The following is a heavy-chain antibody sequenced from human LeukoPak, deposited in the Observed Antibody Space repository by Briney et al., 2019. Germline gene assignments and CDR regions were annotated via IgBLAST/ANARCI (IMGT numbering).Heavy chain of an antibody. Sequence: ASVKVSCKASGYTFTSYDINWVRQATGQGLEWMGWMNPNSGNTSYAQKFQGRVTMTRDTSTSTVYMELSSLRSEDTAVYYCARDRGGYGSGSYYQNWFDPWGQGTLVTVSS. V-gene: IGHV1-8*01. CDR3: ARDRGGYGSGSYYQNWFDP. CDR2: MNPNSGNT. CDR1: GYTFTSYD. D-gene: IGHD3-10*01. J-gene: IGHJ5*02.